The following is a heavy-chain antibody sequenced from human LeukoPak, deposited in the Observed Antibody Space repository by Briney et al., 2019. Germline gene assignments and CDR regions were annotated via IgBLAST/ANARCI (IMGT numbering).Heavy chain of an antibody. J-gene: IGHJ6*04. CDR2: IYISGST. Sequence: SSETLSLTCTVSGGSISSGSYYWSWIRQPAGKGLELIGRIYISGSTNYNPSLKSRVTISVDTSKNQFSLKLSSVTAADTAVYYCARSLRGYSGLGVWGKGTTVTIPS. CDR1: GGSISSGSYY. D-gene: IGHD5-12*01. V-gene: IGHV4-61*02. CDR3: ARSLRGYSGLGV.